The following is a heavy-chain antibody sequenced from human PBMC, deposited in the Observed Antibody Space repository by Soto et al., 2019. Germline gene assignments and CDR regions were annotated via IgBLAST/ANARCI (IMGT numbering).Heavy chain of an antibody. D-gene: IGHD3-10*01. Sequence: QVQLQESGPGLVKPSETLSLTCTVSGGSISSYYRSWIRQPPGKGLEWIGYIYYSGSTNYNPSLKSRVTISVDTSKNQFSLKLSSVTAADTAVYYCARGVWFGELNAPFDYWGQGTLVTVSS. V-gene: IGHV4-59*01. CDR3: ARGVWFGELNAPFDY. CDR1: GGSISSYY. J-gene: IGHJ4*02. CDR2: IYYSGST.